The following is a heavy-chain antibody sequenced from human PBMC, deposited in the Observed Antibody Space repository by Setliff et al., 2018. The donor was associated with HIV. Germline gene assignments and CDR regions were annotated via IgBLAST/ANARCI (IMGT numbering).Heavy chain of an antibody. D-gene: IGHD2-21*02. CDR3: ARYGDPRSTVDY. CDR2: ISSSGSTI. Sequence: TGGSLRLSCTASGFTFSGYSMHWIRQAPGKGLEWVSYISSSGSTIYYADSVKGRFTLSRANAKNSLYLQMNSLRAEDTAVYYCARYGDPRSTVDYWGQGTLVTVSS. CDR1: GFTFSGYS. V-gene: IGHV3-48*04. J-gene: IGHJ4*02.